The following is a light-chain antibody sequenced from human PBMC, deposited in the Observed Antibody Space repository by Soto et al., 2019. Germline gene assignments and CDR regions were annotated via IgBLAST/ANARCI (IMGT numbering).Light chain of an antibody. J-gene: IGLJ2*01. CDR3: SAWDDSLSGPV. Sequence: QSVLTQPPSASGTPGQRVTISCSGSTSNIGTNYIYWYQQLPGTAPKLVVYSTGRRPSGVPGRFSGSKSGTSAFLAITGLRSEDEANYYCSAWDDSLSGPVFGGGTTVTVL. CDR1: TSNIGTNY. V-gene: IGLV1-47*02. CDR2: STG.